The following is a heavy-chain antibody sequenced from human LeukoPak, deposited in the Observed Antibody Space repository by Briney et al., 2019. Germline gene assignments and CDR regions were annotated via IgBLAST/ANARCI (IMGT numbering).Heavy chain of an antibody. CDR2: IGAYNGNT. J-gene: IGHJ5*02. V-gene: IGHV1-18*01. CDR3: ARENYYDSSGLWFDP. Sequence: ASVKVSCKASGYTFTSYGISWVRQAPGQGLEWMGWIGAYNGNTNYAQKLQGRVTMTTDTSTSTAYMELRSLRSDDTAVYYCARENYYDSSGLWFDPWGQGTLVTVSS. D-gene: IGHD3-22*01. CDR1: GYTFTSYG.